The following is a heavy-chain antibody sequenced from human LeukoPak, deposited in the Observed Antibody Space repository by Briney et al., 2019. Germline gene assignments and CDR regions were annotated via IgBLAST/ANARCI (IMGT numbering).Heavy chain of an antibody. Sequence: ASVKVSCKASGYTFTSYYMHWVRQAPGQGLEWMAIINPSGGSTSYAQKFQGRVTMTRDTSTSTVYMELSSLRSEDTAVYYCARDGPYCGGDACGMDVWGQGTTVTVSS. J-gene: IGHJ6*02. CDR2: INPSGGST. CDR1: GYTFTSYY. CDR3: ARDGPYCGGDACGMDV. D-gene: IGHD2-21*01. V-gene: IGHV1-46*01.